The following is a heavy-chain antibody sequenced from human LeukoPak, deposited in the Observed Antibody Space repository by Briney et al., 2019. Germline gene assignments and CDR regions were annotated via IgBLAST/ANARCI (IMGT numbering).Heavy chain of an antibody. CDR2: IIGKTDGGIT. CDR1: GFGFSYAW. V-gene: IGHV3-15*01. Sequence: GGSLRLSCAASGFGFSYAWMNWVRQAPGKGLEWVGRIIGKTDGGITDYAAPVRGRFTISRDDSKNTLYLEMNNLKPEDTAVYYCTTLRSLDYWGQGTLVTVSS. J-gene: IGHJ4*02. CDR3: TTLRSLDY. D-gene: IGHD3-10*01.